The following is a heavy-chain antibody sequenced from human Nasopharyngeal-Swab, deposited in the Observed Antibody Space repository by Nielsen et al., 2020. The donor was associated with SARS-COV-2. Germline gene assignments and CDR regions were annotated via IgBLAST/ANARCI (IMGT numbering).Heavy chain of an antibody. Sequence: GGSLRLSCAASGFTFSSYGMHWVRQAPGKGLEWVAFIRYDGSNKYYADSVKGRFTISRDNSKNTLYLQMNSLRAEDTAVYYCAKDLRYCSSTSCAAGSFDYWGQGTLVTVSS. CDR2: IRYDGSNK. J-gene: IGHJ4*02. V-gene: IGHV3-30*02. CDR1: GFTFSSYG. D-gene: IGHD2-2*01. CDR3: AKDLRYCSSTSCAAGSFDY.